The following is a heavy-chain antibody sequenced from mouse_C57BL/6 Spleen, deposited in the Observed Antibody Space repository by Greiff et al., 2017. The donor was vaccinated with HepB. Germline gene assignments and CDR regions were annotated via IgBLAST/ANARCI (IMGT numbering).Heavy chain of an antibody. CDR2: IDPEDGDT. V-gene: IGHV14-1*01. CDR1: GFNIKDYY. Sequence: EVKLQESGAELVRPGASVKLSCTASGFNIKDYYMHWVKQRPEQGLEWIGRIDPEDGDTEYAPKFQGKATMTADTSSNTSYLQLSSLTSEDTAVYYCSTTAPHYYAMDYWGQGTSVTVSS. J-gene: IGHJ4*01. D-gene: IGHD1-2*01. CDR3: STTAPHYYAMDY.